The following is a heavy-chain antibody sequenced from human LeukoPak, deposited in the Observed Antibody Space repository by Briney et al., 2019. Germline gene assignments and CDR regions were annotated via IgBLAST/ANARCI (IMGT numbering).Heavy chain of an antibody. D-gene: IGHD2-2*01. J-gene: IGHJ6*02. CDR1: GFTFSSYA. CDR2: ISYDGSNK. Sequence: GGSLRHSCAASGFTFSSYAMHWVRQAPGKGLEWVAVISYDGSNKYYADSVKGRFTISRDNSKNTLYLQMNSLRAEDTAVYYCARGMLIVVVPAAIHYGMDVWGQGTTVTVSS. CDR3: ARGMLIVVVPAAIHYGMDV. V-gene: IGHV3-30-3*01.